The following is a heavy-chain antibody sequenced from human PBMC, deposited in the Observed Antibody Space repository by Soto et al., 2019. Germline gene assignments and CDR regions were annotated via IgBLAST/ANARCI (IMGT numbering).Heavy chain of an antibody. CDR3: ARESGDNWAYEAH. J-gene: IGHJ4*02. Sequence: QVQVQESGPGLVKPSETLSLTCSVSGGSITPYSCSWIRQPAGKGLEWIGRVYSSGTTQYNPSLRSRVTMSLDTSTAQFYLNLNSVTAADTADYYCARESGDNWAYEAHWARGTLVIVSS. D-gene: IGHD1-20*01. V-gene: IGHV4-4*07. CDR1: GGSITPYS. CDR2: VYSSGTT.